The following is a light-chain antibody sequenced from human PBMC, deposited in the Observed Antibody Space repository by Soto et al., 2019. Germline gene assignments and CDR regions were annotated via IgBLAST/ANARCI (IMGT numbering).Light chain of an antibody. CDR3: SSYTGSRTLV. CDR2: EVS. Sequence: QSALTQPASVSGSPGQSITISCTGSSSDVGGYNYVSWYQQYAGKAPKLMIYEVSYRPSGVSNRFSGSKSGNTASLSISGLQAEDEAEYYCSSYTGSRTLVFGTGTKVTVL. V-gene: IGLV2-14*01. CDR1: SSDVGGYNY. J-gene: IGLJ1*01.